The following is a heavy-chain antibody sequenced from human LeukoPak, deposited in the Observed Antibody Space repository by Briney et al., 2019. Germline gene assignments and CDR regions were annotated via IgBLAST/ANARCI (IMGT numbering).Heavy chain of an antibody. Sequence: SETLSLTCTVPGGSISSYYWSWTRQPPGKGLEWIGYIYYSGSTNYNPSLKSRVTISVDTSKNQFSLKLSSVTAADTAVYYCARGRQWLVPYYFDYWGQGTLVTVSS. D-gene: IGHD6-19*01. CDR1: GGSISSYY. V-gene: IGHV4-59*01. CDR2: IYYSGST. J-gene: IGHJ4*02. CDR3: ARGRQWLVPYYFDY.